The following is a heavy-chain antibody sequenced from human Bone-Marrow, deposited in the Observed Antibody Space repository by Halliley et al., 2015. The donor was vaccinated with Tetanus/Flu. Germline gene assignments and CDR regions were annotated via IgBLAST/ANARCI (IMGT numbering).Heavy chain of an antibody. J-gene: IGHJ4*02. V-gene: IGHV3-7*03. D-gene: IGHD3-10*02. Sequence: KGLGWVANIKKDGSEKTYRGSVKVRFSISRDNAKNSLFLQMNSLRAEDTAVYYCVRERAMLRWGQGALVTVSS. CDR2: IKKDGSEK. CDR3: VRERAMLR.